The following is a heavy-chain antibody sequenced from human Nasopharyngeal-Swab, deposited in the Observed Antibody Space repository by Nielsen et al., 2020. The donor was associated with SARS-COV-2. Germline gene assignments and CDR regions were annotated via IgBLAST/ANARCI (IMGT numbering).Heavy chain of an antibody. CDR3: ARGDYGDYKRRIYFDY. Sequence: SETLSLTCAVYGGSFSGYYWSWIRQPPGKGLEWIGEINHSGSTNYNPSLKSRVTISVDTSKNQFSLKLSSVTAADTAVYYCARGDYGDYKRRIYFDYWGQGTLVTVSS. CDR1: GGSFSGYY. J-gene: IGHJ4*02. D-gene: IGHD4-17*01. V-gene: IGHV4-34*01. CDR2: INHSGST.